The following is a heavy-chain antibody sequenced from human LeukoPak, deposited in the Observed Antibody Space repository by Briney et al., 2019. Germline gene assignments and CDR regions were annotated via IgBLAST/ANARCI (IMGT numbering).Heavy chain of an antibody. CDR3: ARARGYYDY. CDR2: ISSNGGST. D-gene: IGHD3-22*01. CDR1: GFTFSSYA. V-gene: IGHV3-64*01. J-gene: IGHJ4*02. Sequence: GGSLRLSCAASGFTFSSYAMHWVRQAPGKGLEYVPAISSNGGSTYYANSVKDRFTISRDNSKNTLYLQMGSLRAEDMAVYYCARARGYYDYWGQGTLVTVSS.